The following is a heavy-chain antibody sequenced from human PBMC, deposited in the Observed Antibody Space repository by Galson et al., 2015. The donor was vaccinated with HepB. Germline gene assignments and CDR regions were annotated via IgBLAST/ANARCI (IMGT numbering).Heavy chain of an antibody. CDR3: AKDPDFDFYSEKSTTFDY. J-gene: IGHJ4*02. D-gene: IGHD3-3*01. CDR2: ISGAGHNT. Sequence: SLRLSCAASGFSYDTYAMSWVRQAPGKGLECVSSISGAGHNTYYADAVRGRFTISRDNSKNTVYLQMISLRDVDTAMYYCAKDPDFDFYSEKSTTFDYWGRGTLVTVSS. V-gene: IGHV3-23*01. CDR1: GFSYDTYA.